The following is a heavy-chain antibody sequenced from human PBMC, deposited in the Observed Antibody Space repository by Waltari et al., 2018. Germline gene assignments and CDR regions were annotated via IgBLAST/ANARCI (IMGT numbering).Heavy chain of an antibody. J-gene: IGHJ6*02. V-gene: IGHV4-34*01. CDR2: INRDGIN. Sequence: QVQLQQWGAGLLKPSETLSLTCAVYDGSFSGYFWSWIRQYPGKVLEWIGPINRDGINIYNPALKSRVAMSVDTLKSQISLRLTAVTAADAAVYYCARVGDYHGSGRFGLDVWGQGTRVTVSS. CDR1: DGSFSGYF. D-gene: IGHD3-10*01. CDR3: ARVGDYHGSGRFGLDV.